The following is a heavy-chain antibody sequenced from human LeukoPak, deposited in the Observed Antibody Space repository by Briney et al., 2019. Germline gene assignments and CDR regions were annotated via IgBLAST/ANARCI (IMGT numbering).Heavy chain of an antibody. CDR3: ARRMTTVTHVHDAFDI. CDR2: IYYSGST. D-gene: IGHD4-17*01. J-gene: IGHJ3*02. V-gene: IGHV4-39*01. CDR1: GGSISSSSYY. Sequence: SETLSLTCTVSGGSISSSSYYWGWIRQPPGKGLEWIGSIYYSGSTYYNPSLKSRVTISVDTSKNQFSLKPSSVTAADTPEYYCARRMTTVTHVHDAFDIWGQGTMVTVSS.